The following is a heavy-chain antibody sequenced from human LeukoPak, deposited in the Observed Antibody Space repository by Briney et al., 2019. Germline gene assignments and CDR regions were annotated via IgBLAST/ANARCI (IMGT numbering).Heavy chain of an antibody. J-gene: IGHJ4*02. CDR1: GYTFTSYG. Sequence: ASVKVSCKASGYTFTSYGISWVRQAPGQGLEWKGWISAYNGNTNYAQKRQGRVTMTTDTSTSTAYMDLRSLRSDDTAVYYCARDILNRYYYDSSGDLVYWGQGTLVTVSS. D-gene: IGHD3-22*01. CDR2: ISAYNGNT. CDR3: ARDILNRYYYDSSGDLVY. V-gene: IGHV1-18*01.